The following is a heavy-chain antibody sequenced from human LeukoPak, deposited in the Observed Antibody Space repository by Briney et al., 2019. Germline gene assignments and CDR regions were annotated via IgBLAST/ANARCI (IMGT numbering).Heavy chain of an antibody. V-gene: IGHV1-69*04. D-gene: IGHD6-19*01. CDR2: IIPTVGVA. CDR3: ARGYTSAWFYFDY. CDR1: GGTFSSYA. J-gene: IGHJ4*02. Sequence: SVKVSCKASGGTFSSYAISWVRQAPGQGLEWVGNIIPTVGVAYYAQSFQGRVTITADKSTNTASMELSSLRSEDTAIYYCARGYTSAWFYFDYWGQGTLVTVSS.